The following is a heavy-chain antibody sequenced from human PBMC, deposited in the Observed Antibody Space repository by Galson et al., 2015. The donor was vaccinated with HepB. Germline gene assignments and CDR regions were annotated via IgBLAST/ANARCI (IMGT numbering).Heavy chain of an antibody. CDR2: ISSDGSNT. CDR3: ARRRVYSGPNSNYGMDV. J-gene: IGHJ6*02. D-gene: IGHD5-12*01. Sequence: SLRLSCAASGFSLSSYWMRWVRQAPGKGLVWVSRISSDGSNTICADSVKGRFTISRDNAKNTPYLEMNSLRAEDTAVYYCARRRVYSGPNSNYGMDVWGQGTTVTVSS. CDR1: GFSLSSYW. V-gene: IGHV3-74*01.